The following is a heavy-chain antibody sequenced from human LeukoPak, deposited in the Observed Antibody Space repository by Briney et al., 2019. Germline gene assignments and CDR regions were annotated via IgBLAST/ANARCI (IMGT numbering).Heavy chain of an antibody. CDR2: IRYDGTNK. V-gene: IGHV3-30*02. J-gene: IGHJ1*01. CDR1: GFTFSSYG. Sequence: GGSLRLSCAASGFTFSSYGMHWVRQAPGKGLEWVAFIRYDGTNKYYADSVKGRFTISRDNSKNTLYLQMNSLRAEDTAVYYCTKDKNRSGYDYYYFQHWGQGTLVTVSS. CDR3: TKDKNRSGYDYYYFQH. D-gene: IGHD3-22*01.